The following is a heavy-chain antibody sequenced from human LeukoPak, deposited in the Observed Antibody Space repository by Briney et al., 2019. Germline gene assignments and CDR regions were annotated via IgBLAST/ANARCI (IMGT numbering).Heavy chain of an antibody. V-gene: IGHV3-21*01. Sequence: PGGSLRLSCAASGFTFSRYSVNWVRQAPGKGLEWVSCITGSSDYIFYADSVRGRFTISRDNAKNSLYLQMNSLRAEDTAVYYCAKFKGHYGDSEYYFDYWGQGTLVTVSS. CDR1: GFTFSRYS. D-gene: IGHD3-10*01. CDR3: AKFKGHYGDSEYYFDY. CDR2: ITGSSDYI. J-gene: IGHJ4*02.